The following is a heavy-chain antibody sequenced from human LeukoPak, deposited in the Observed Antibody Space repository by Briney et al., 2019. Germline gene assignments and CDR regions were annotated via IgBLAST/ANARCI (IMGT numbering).Heavy chain of an antibody. J-gene: IGHJ6*02. V-gene: IGHV1-8*01. CDR1: GYTFTNYD. CDR2: MNPNSGNT. D-gene: IGHD3-10*01. CDR3: ARPPSIGGSYYYYGMDV. Sequence: ASVKVSCKASGYTFTNYDVNWVRQATGHGLEWMGWMNPNSGNTGYAQKFQGKVTMTRNTSISTAYMELSSLRSEDTAVYYCARPPSIGGSYYYYGMDVWGQGTTVTVSS.